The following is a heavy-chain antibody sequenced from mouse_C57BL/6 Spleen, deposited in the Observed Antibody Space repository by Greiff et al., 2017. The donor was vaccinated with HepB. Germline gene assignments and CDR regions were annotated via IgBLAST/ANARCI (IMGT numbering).Heavy chain of an antibody. V-gene: IGHV1-18*01. Sequence: EVKVVESGPELVKPGASVKIPCKASGYTFTDYNMDWVKQSHGKSLEWIGDINPNNGGTIYNQKFKGKATLTVDKSSSTAYMELRSLTSEDTAVYYCAREALYYYGSHWYFDVWGTGTTVTVSS. CDR3: AREALYYYGSHWYFDV. D-gene: IGHD1-1*01. CDR2: INPNNGGT. J-gene: IGHJ1*03. CDR1: GYTFTDYN.